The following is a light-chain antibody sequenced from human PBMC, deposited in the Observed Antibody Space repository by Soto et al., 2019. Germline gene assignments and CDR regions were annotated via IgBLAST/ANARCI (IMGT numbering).Light chain of an antibody. CDR1: QSINSW. CDR3: QQYHRSPVT. CDR2: KAS. J-gene: IGKJ4*01. V-gene: IGKV1-5*03. Sequence: DIQMTQSPSTLSAFVGNRVTITCRASQSINSWLAWYQQKPGKAPNLLSYKASNLESGAPSRFSGSGSGTEFTLTISSLQPDDFATYYCQQYHRSPVTFGGGTKVEV.